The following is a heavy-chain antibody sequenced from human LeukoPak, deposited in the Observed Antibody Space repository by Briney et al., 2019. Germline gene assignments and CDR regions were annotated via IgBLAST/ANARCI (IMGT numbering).Heavy chain of an antibody. Sequence: PGGTLRLSCAASGFTFSSYGMSWVRQAPGKGLEWVSAISGSGGSTYYADSVKGRFTISRDNSKNTLYLQMNSLRAEDTAVYYCAKVKRVAVAGTVYYYYYMDVWGKGTTVTVSS. CDR2: ISGSGGST. V-gene: IGHV3-23*01. J-gene: IGHJ6*03. CDR3: AKVKRVAVAGTVYYYYYMDV. D-gene: IGHD6-19*01. CDR1: GFTFSSYG.